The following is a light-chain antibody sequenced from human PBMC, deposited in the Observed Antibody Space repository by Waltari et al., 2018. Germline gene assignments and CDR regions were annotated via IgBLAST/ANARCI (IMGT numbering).Light chain of an antibody. CDR3: ATWDGRVNGVL. CDR1: NYNIGSGP. CDR2: SND. J-gene: IGLJ2*01. V-gene: IGLV1-44*01. Sequence: QSVLTQAPSVSGTPGQRVIISCSGTNYNIGSGPVNWYQQVPGMSPKLIIYSNDQRPSVVPDRFSGSMSGTSASLASSGLESEDEAEYYCATWDGRVNGVLFGGGTKVTVL.